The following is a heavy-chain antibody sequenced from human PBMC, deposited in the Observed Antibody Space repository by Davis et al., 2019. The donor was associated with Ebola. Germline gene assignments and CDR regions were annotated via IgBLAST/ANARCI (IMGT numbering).Heavy chain of an antibody. V-gene: IGHV4-59*01. CDR1: GGSISSYY. CDR3: ARNSITKFNWLDP. Sequence: MPSETLSLTCTVSGGSISSYYWSWIRQPPGKGLEWIGYIYYRGSTNYNPSLESRVTISVDMAKNQFSLKMRSVTAADTAVYYCARNSITKFNWLDPWGQGTLVTVSS. D-gene: IGHD1-14*01. J-gene: IGHJ5*02. CDR2: IYYRGST.